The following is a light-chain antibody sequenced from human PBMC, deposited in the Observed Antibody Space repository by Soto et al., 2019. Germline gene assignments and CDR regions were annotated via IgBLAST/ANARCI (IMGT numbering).Light chain of an antibody. CDR2: KAS. V-gene: IGKV1-5*03. CDR1: QSISVW. CDR3: QQTSSAPFT. Sequence: DIQMTQSPSTLSASVGDRVTITCRASQSISVWLAWYQQKAGKAPNLLIYKASRLESGVPSRFSGSGSETEFTLTISGLQPGDSATYYCQQTSSAPFTFGPGTKVDIK. J-gene: IGKJ3*01.